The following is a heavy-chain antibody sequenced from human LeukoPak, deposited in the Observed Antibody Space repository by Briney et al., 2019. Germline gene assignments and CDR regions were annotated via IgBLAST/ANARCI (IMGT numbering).Heavy chain of an antibody. V-gene: IGHV1-24*01. J-gene: IGHJ6*02. CDR1: GYTLTELS. Sequence: GSVKVSCKVSGYTLTELSMHWVRQSPGKGLEWMGGFDPEDGETIYAQKFQGRVTMTEDTSTDTAYMELSSLRSEDTAVYYCATALPYYCYGMDVWGQGTTVTVSS. CDR3: ATALPYYCYGMDV. CDR2: FDPEDGET.